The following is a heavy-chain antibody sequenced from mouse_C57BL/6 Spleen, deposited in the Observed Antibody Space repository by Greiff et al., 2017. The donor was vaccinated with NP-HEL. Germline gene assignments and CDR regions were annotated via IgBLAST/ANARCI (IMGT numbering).Heavy chain of an antibody. V-gene: IGHV6-6*01. CDR2: IRNKANNHAT. CDR3: TRPSGTSAWFAY. J-gene: IGHJ3*01. CDR1: GFTFSDAW. Sequence: DVMLVESGGGLVQPGGSMKLSCAASGFTFSDAWMDWVRQSPEKGLEWVAEIRNKANNHATYYAESVKGRFTISRDDSKSSVYLQMNSLRAEDTGIYYCTRPSGTSAWFAYWGQGTLVTVSA. D-gene: IGHD4-1*01.